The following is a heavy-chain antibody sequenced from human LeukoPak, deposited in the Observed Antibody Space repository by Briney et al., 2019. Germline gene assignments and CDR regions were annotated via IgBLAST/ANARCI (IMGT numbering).Heavy chain of an antibody. V-gene: IGHV3-30*03. CDR3: ARGTFGVVISPAYYYYGMDV. CDR1: GFTFSTYG. CDR2: ISYDGNNK. D-gene: IGHD3-3*01. J-gene: IGHJ6*02. Sequence: GGSLRLSCAASGFTFSTYGMHWVRQAPGKGLEWVAVISYDGNNKYYADSVKGRFTISRDNSKNTLFLQMSSLRAEDTAVYYCARGTFGVVISPAYYYYGMDVWGQGTTVTVSS.